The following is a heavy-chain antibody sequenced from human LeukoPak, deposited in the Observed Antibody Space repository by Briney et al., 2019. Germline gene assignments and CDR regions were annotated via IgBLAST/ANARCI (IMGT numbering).Heavy chain of an antibody. Sequence: SETLSLTCTVSGGSISSYYWSWIRQPPGKGLEWIGYIYYSGSTNYNPSLKSRVTISVDTSKNQFSLKLSSVTAADTAVYYCARGIGIAAAGVYYWGQGTLVTVSS. D-gene: IGHD6-13*01. CDR1: GGSISSYY. V-gene: IGHV4-59*01. CDR3: ARGIGIAAAGVYY. CDR2: IYYSGST. J-gene: IGHJ4*02.